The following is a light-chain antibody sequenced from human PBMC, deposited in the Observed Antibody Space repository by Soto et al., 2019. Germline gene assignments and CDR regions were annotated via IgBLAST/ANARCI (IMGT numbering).Light chain of an antibody. V-gene: IGKV1-5*01. CDR1: QSISGW. Sequence: DIQMTQSPSTLSASVGDRVNITCRASQSISGWLAWYQQKPGKAPKLLIYDVSSLESGVPSRFSGSGSGTEFTLTISSLQPDDFAAYYCQHSNSYPYTFGQGTKLEIK. CDR2: DVS. CDR3: QHSNSYPYT. J-gene: IGKJ2*01.